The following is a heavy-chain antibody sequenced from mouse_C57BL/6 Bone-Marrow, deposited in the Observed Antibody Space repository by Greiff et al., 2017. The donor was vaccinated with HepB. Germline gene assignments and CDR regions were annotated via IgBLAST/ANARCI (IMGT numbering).Heavy chain of an antibody. J-gene: IGHJ4*01. CDR2: INYDGSST. CDR3: ARDGGLRMDAMDY. V-gene: IGHV5-16*01. CDR1: GFTFSDYY. D-gene: IGHD2-4*01. Sequence: EVKLVESEGGLVQPGSSMKLSCTASGFTFSDYYMAWVRQVPEKGLEWVANINYDGSSTYYLDSLKSRFIISRDNAKNILYLQMSSLKSEDTATYYCARDGGLRMDAMDYWGQGTSVTVSS.